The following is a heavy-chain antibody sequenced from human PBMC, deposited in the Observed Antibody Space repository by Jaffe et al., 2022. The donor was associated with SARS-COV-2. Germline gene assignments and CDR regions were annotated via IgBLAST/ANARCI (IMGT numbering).Heavy chain of an antibody. V-gene: IGHV3-9*01. CDR2: ISWNSGSI. CDR3: AKDSGTIFGVVSWGMDV. D-gene: IGHD3-3*01. CDR1: GFTFDDYA. Sequence: EVQLVESGGGLVQPGRSLRLSCAASGFTFDDYAMHWVRQAPGKGLEWVSGISWNSGSIGYADSVKGRFTISRDNAKNSLYLQMNSLRAEDTALYYCAKDSGTIFGVVSWGMDVWGQGTTVTVSS. J-gene: IGHJ6*02.